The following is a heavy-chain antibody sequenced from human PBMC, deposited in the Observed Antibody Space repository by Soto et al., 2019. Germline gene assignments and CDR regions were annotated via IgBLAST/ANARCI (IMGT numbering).Heavy chain of an antibody. CDR3: ARAAQQVAVFDY. CDR2: ISSDGSKT. V-gene: IGHV3-30-3*01. D-gene: IGHD6-13*01. CDR1: GFSFSAYS. Sequence: QVHLVESGGGVVQAGRSLRLSCAASGFSFSAYSMHWVRQAPGKGLEWVTVISSDGSKTYYAGSLKGRFTVSRDNSKNILYLQMHSLRAEDTAVYYCARAAQQVAVFDYWGQGTEVTVSS. J-gene: IGHJ4*02.